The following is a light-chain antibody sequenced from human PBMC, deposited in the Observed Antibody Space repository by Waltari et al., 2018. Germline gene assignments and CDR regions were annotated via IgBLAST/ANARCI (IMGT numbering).Light chain of an antibody. CDR3: QQFYSYPLT. CDR1: QGISSA. V-gene: IGKV1-13*02. CDR2: DAS. J-gene: IGKJ4*01. Sequence: AIQLTQSPSSLSASVGDRVTITCRASQGISSALAWYQQKAGKAPKLVIYDASILESGVPSTFSGSGSGTEFTLTISSLQPEDFATYYCQQFYSYPLTFGGGTKVEIK.